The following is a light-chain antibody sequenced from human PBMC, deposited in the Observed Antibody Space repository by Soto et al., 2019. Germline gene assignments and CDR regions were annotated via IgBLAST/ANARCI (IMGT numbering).Light chain of an antibody. CDR1: QSVSSSY. Sequence: EIVLTQSPGTLSLSPGERAALSCRASQSVSSSYLAWYQQKPGQAPRLLIYGASSRATGIPVRFSGSGSGTDFTLTISRLEPEDFAVYYCQPYDSSPQTFGQGTKVEIK. CDR2: GAS. CDR3: QPYDSSPQT. V-gene: IGKV3-20*01. J-gene: IGKJ1*01.